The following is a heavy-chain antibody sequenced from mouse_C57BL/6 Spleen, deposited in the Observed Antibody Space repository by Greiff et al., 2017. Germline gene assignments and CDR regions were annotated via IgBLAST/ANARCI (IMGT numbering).Heavy chain of an antibody. D-gene: IGHD4-1*01. V-gene: IGHV1-26*01. CDR2: INPNNGGT. Sequence: EVQLQQSGPELVKPGASVKISCKASGYTFTDYYMNWVKQSHGKSLEWIGDINPNNGGTSYNQKFKGKATLTVDKSSSTAYMELRSLTSEDSAVYYCASLGLDAMDYWGQGTSVTVSS. CDR1: GYTFTDYY. CDR3: ASLGLDAMDY. J-gene: IGHJ4*01.